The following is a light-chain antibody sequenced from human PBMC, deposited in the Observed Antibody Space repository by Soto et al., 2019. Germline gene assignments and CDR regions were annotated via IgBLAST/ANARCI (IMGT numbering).Light chain of an antibody. CDR1: QGISSL. CDR3: QQANSFPLT. J-gene: IGKJ4*01. CDR2: TAS. V-gene: IGKV1-12*01. Sequence: DIQMTQSPSSVSASVGDRVTITCRASQGISSLLAWYQQKPGKAPNLLIHTASNLQSGVPSRFSGRGSGTDFTLTISSLQPEDFATYYCQQANSFPLTFGGGTKVEIK.